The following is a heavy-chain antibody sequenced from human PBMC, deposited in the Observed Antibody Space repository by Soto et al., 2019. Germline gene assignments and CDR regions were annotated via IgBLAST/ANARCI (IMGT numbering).Heavy chain of an antibody. V-gene: IGHV3-74*03. CDR2: MTGDGRTT. CDR1: GFTFGDYW. Sequence: LRLSCAASGFTFGDYWTHWVRQPPGKGPEWVSRMTGDGRTTQYADSVKGRFTASRDNAKSTLYLQMNSLRAEDTAVYYCATAEVDYWGPGTLVTVSS. J-gene: IGHJ4*02. CDR3: ATAEVDY.